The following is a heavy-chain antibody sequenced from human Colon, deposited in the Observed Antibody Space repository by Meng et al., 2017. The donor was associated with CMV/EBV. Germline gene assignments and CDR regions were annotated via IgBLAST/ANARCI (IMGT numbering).Heavy chain of an antibody. CDR1: GGSISSYY. Sequence: SETLSLTCTVSGGSISSYYWSWIRQSPGWGLEWIGHIYYTGSTNYNPSLKSRVTISVDTSKNQFSLKLSSVTTADTAMYYCARVGGRYNTLGGMDVWGQGTTVTSP. D-gene: IGHD3-16*01. V-gene: IGHV4-59*01. CDR2: IYYTGST. CDR3: ARVGGRYNTLGGMDV. J-gene: IGHJ6*02.